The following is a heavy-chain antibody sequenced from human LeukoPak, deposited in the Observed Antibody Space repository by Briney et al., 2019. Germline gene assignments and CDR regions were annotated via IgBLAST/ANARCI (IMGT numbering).Heavy chain of an antibody. D-gene: IGHD3-10*01. CDR3: ATLGSYFDY. Sequence: PGGSLRLSCAASGFTFGSYAMSWVRQAPGKGLEWVSGVSANGVYTFYAGSVRGRFTISRDNAENTLFLQMNSLRAEDTAVYYCATLGSYFDYWGQGTLVTVSP. CDR2: VSANGVYT. CDR1: GFTFGSYA. V-gene: IGHV3-23*01. J-gene: IGHJ4*02.